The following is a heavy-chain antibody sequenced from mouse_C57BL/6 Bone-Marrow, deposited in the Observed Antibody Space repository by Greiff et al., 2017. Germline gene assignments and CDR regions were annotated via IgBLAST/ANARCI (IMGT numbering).Heavy chain of an antibody. J-gene: IGHJ1*03. CDR2: IRSKSNNYAT. V-gene: IGHV10-1*01. Sequence: EVKLVESGGGLVQPKGSLKLSCAASGFSFNTYAMNWVRQAPGKGLEWVARIRSKSNNYATYYADSVKDRFTISRDDSESMLYLQMNNLKTEDTAMYYCVRHAVVGYFDVWGTGTTVTVSS. D-gene: IGHD1-1*01. CDR3: VRHAVVGYFDV. CDR1: GFSFNTYA.